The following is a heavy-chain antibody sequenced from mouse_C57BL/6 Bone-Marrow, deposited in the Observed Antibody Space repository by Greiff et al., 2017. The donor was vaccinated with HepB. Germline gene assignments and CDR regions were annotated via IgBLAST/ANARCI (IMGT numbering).Heavy chain of an antibody. D-gene: IGHD1-1*01. V-gene: IGHV7-1*01. Sequence: EVKLVESGGGLVQSGRSLRLSCATSGFTFSDFYMEWVRQAPGKGLEWIAASRNKANDYTTEYSASVKGRFIVSRDTSQSILYLQMNALRAEDTAIYYCARDADSYGSSYGYFDVWGTGTTVTVSS. CDR1: GFTFSDFY. CDR2: SRNKANDYTT. CDR3: ARDADSYGSSYGYFDV. J-gene: IGHJ1*03.